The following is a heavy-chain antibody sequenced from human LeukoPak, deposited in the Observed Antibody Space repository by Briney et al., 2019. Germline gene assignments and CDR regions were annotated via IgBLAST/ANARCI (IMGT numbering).Heavy chain of an antibody. V-gene: IGHV3-23*01. D-gene: IGHD2-15*01. CDR2: ISGSGGST. CDR3: AKDQVDIVVLDP. CDR1: GFTFSSYA. J-gene: IGHJ5*02. Sequence: GGSLRLSCAASGFTFSSYAMSWVCQAPGKGLEWVSAISGSGGSTYYADSVKGRFTISRDNSKNTLYLQMNSLRAEDTAVYYCAKDQVDIVVLDPWGQGTLVTVSS.